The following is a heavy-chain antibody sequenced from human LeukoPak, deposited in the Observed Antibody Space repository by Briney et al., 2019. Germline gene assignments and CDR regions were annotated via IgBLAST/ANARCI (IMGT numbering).Heavy chain of an antibody. Sequence: SETLSLTCTVSGGSISSYYWSWIRQPPGKGLEWIGYIYYSGSTNYNPSLKSRVTISVDTSKNQFSLKLSSVTAADTAVYYCARGQDDYGDFRYFDLWGRGTLVTVSS. CDR1: GGSISSYY. CDR2: IYYSGST. CDR3: ARGQDDYGDFRYFDL. D-gene: IGHD4-17*01. V-gene: IGHV4-59*01. J-gene: IGHJ2*01.